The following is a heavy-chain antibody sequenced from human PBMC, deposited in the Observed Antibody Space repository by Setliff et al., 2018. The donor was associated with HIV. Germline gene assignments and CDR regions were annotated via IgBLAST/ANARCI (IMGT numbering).Heavy chain of an antibody. Sequence: GASVKVSCKASGYRFTSYAMNWVRQAPGQGLEWMGIINPSGGSTSYAQKFQGRVTMTRDTSTSTVYMELTRLRSEDTAVYYCARDPSIGQLGDYWGQGTLVTVSS. J-gene: IGHJ4*02. D-gene: IGHD6-6*01. CDR1: GYRFTSYA. CDR3: ARDPSIGQLGDY. V-gene: IGHV1-46*01. CDR2: INPSGGST.